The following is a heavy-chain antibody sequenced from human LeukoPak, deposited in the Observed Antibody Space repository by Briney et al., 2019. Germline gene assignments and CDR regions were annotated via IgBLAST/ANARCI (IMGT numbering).Heavy chain of an antibody. CDR3: ARDDYGDYASYFLH. Sequence: ASVKVSCKASGYTFTNYGISWVRQAPGQGPEWMGSISTYNGKTNYAQKVQGRVTMTTDTSTSTAYMELRSLGSDDTAVYYCARDDYGDYASYFLHWGQGTLVIVSS. D-gene: IGHD4-17*01. CDR1: GYTFTNYG. CDR2: ISTYNGKT. V-gene: IGHV1-18*01. J-gene: IGHJ1*01.